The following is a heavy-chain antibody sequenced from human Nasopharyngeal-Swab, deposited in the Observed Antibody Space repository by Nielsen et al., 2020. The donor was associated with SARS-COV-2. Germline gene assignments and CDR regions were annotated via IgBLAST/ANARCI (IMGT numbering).Heavy chain of an antibody. CDR3: GSAANSGDWYFDL. CDR2: VHFSGST. Sequence: AETLSLTCSVTGSSISGYYWSRLRQPPGKGLEWIGYVHFSGSTNYNPSLKSRGTISVDTAKNQFSLKLTSVTAVDRAVLHCGSAANSGDWYFDLWGRGTLVTVSS. V-gene: IGHV4-59*13. D-gene: IGHD1-26*01. J-gene: IGHJ2*01. CDR1: GSSISGYY.